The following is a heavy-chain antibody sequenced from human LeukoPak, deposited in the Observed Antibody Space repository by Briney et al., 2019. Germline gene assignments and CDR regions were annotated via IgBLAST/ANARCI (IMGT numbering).Heavy chain of an antibody. Sequence: SETLSLTCAVYGGSFSGYYWGWIRQPPGKGLEWIGEINHSGSTNYNPSLKSRVTISVDTSKNQFSLKLSSVTAADTAVYYCARAVLLWFGELPYFDYWGQGTLVTVSS. CDR3: ARAVLLWFGELPYFDY. CDR2: INHSGST. D-gene: IGHD3-10*01. CDR1: GGSFSGYY. V-gene: IGHV4-34*01. J-gene: IGHJ4*02.